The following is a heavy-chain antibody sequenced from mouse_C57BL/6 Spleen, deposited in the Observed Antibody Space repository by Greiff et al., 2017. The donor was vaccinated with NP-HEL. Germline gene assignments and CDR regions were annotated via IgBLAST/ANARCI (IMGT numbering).Heavy chain of an antibody. CDR2: INPNNGGT. J-gene: IGHJ2*01. CDR3: ASGGSYFDY. Sequence: VQLQQSGPELVKPGASVKISCKASGYTFTDYYMNWVKQSHGKSLEWIGDINPNNGGTSYNQKFKGKATLTVDKSSSTAYMELRSLTSEDSAVYYCASGGSYFDYWGQGTTLTVSS. V-gene: IGHV1-26*01. CDR1: GYTFTDYY. D-gene: IGHD1-1*02.